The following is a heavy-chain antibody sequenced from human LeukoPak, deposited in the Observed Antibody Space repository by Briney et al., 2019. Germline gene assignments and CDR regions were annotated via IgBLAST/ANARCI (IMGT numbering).Heavy chain of an antibody. D-gene: IGHD3-10*01. J-gene: IGHJ4*02. CDR1: GYTFTGHY. CDR2: INPNSGGT. CDR3: ARAPPGLYYGSGSFFDY. Sequence: GASVKVSCKASGYTFTGHYMHWVRQAPGQGLEWMGWINPNSGGTNYAQKFQGRVTMTRDTSIGTAYMELSRLRSDDTAVYYCARAPPGLYYGSGSFFDYWGQGTLVTVSS. V-gene: IGHV1-2*02.